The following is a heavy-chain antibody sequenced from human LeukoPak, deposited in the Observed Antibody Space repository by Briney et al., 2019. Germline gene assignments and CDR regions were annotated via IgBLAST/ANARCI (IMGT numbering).Heavy chain of an antibody. D-gene: IGHD3-22*01. J-gene: IGHJ3*02. Sequence: GGSLRLSCAASGFTFSSYSMNWVRQAPGKGLEWVSSISSSSSYIYYADSVKGRFTISRDNSKNTLYLQMNSLRVEDTAVYYCAKRHSSGYYSLDAFDMWGQGTMVIVSS. CDR1: GFTFSSYS. CDR3: AKRHSSGYYSLDAFDM. CDR2: ISSSSSYI. V-gene: IGHV3-21*04.